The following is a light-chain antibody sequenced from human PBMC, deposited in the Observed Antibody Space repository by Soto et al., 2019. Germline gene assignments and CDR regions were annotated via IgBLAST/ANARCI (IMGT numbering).Light chain of an antibody. CDR3: QEHTPDSYT. CDR2: DAS. V-gene: IGKV1-5*01. Sequence: DIQMTQSPSTLSASVGDRVTITCRASQSVSIWLAWYQQKPGKAPKLLIYDASTLENRVPLRFSGSGSGTEFSLTMSGLRPDDVAINCCQEHTPDSYTFGQGTKLAIK. J-gene: IGKJ2*01. CDR1: QSVSIW.